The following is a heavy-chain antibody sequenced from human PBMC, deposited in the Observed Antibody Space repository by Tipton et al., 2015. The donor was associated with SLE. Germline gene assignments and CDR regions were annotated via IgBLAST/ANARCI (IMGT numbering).Heavy chain of an antibody. CDR3: ARSTFTPTWYNYYGIDF. V-gene: IGHV4-4*08. Sequence: TLSLTCTVSGTSITSDYWTWIRQPPGQGLEWIGYIHASGYTKNNPSLKSRAAISLDTSKNEFSLNLRSVTAADTAVYYCARSTFTPTWYNYYGIDFWGQGTTVTVSS. D-gene: IGHD2-15*01. CDR2: IHASGYT. CDR1: GTSITSDY. J-gene: IGHJ6*02.